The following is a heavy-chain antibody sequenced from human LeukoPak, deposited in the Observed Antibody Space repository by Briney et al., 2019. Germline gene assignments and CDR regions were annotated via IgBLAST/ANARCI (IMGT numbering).Heavy chain of an antibody. CDR1: GGSFSGYY. Sequence: PSETLSLTCAVYGGSFSGYYWSWIRQPPGKGLEWIGEINHSGSTNYNPSLKSRVTISVDTSKNQFSLKLSSVTAADTAVYYCAREEATYYDFWSGRRWFDPWGQGTLVTVSS. CDR2: INHSGST. CDR3: AREEATYYDFWSGRRWFDP. J-gene: IGHJ5*02. D-gene: IGHD3-3*01. V-gene: IGHV4-34*01.